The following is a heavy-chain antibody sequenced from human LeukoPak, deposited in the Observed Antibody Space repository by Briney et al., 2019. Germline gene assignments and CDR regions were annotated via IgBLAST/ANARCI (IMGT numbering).Heavy chain of an antibody. V-gene: IGHV3-23*01. D-gene: IGHD6-19*01. Sequence: GGSLRLSCAASGFTFSSYAMSWVRQAPGKGLEWVSGFSGSGGNTYYADSVKGRFTISRDTSKNTLYLQMNSLRAEDTAVYYCAKEVVAVAGTTYMDVWGKGTTVTVSS. CDR2: FSGSGGNT. CDR1: GFTFSSYA. J-gene: IGHJ6*03. CDR3: AKEVVAVAGTTYMDV.